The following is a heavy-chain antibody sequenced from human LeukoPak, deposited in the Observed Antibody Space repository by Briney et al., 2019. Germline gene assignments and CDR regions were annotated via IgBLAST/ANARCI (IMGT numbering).Heavy chain of an antibody. Sequence: ASVKVSCKASGGTFSSYAISWVRQAPGQGLEWMGRIIPILGIANYAQKFQGRVTITADKSTSTAYMELSSLRSEDTAVYYCARGLGYCSSTSCYGGVYYYYYYMDVWGKGTTVTVSS. D-gene: IGHD2-2*01. CDR2: IIPILGIA. CDR1: GGTFSSYA. V-gene: IGHV1-69*04. CDR3: ARGLGYCSSTSCYGGVYYYYYYMDV. J-gene: IGHJ6*03.